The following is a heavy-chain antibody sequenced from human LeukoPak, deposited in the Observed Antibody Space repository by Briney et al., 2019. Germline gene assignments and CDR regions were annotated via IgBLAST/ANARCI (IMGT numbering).Heavy chain of an antibody. CDR1: GFTISSYW. J-gene: IGHJ4*02. D-gene: IGHD2-8*01. CDR3: ARDATYCTNGVCYTRFDY. CDR2: INPAGSVT. Sequence: PGGSLRLSCSASGFTISSYWMHWVRQAPGKGLVWVSRINPAGSVTNHADSVRGRFTISRDNAKTSLYLEMNSLRAEDTAVYYCARDATYCTNGVCYTRFDYWGQGTLVTVSS. V-gene: IGHV3-74*01.